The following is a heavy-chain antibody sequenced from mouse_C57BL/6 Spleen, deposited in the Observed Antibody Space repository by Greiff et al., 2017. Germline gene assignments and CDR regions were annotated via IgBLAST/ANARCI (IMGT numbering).Heavy chain of an antibody. Sequence: EVKLVESGGGLVKPGGSLKLSCAASGFTFSDYGMHWVRQAPEKGLEWVAYISSGSSTIYYADTVKGRFTIAIDNATNTLFLQMTSLRSEDTAMYYGARSGDYGSYFDYWGQGTTLTVSS. J-gene: IGHJ2*01. V-gene: IGHV5-17*01. D-gene: IGHD2-4*01. CDR2: ISSGSSTI. CDR3: ARSGDYGSYFDY. CDR1: GFTFSDYG.